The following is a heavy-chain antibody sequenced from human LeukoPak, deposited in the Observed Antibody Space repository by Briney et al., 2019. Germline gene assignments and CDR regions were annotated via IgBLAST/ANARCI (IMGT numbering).Heavy chain of an antibody. J-gene: IGHJ6*03. V-gene: IGHV1-18*01. D-gene: IGHD2-2*01. CDR3: ARSPRYCSSTSCYYYYMDV. Sequence: GASVKVSCKASGYTFTSYGISWVRQAPGQGLEWMGWISAYNGNTNYAQKLQGRVTMTTDTSTSTAYMELRSLRSDDTAVYYCARSPRYCSSTSCYYYYMDVWGKGTTVTISS. CDR2: ISAYNGNT. CDR1: GYTFTSYG.